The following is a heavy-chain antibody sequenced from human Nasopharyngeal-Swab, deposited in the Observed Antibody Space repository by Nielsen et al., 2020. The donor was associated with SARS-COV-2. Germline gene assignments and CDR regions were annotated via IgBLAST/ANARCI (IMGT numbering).Heavy chain of an antibody. D-gene: IGHD4-17*01. CDR3: ARKRGRALTLTTRMDF. CDR1: GGSFSGYY. CDR2: ISQSGST. Sequence: SETLSLTCAGYGGSFSGYYCSWIRKLPGEGLEWIGEISQSGSTNYNPSLKSRVTISVDTSKNQFSLKMSSVTATDTAVYYCARKRGRALTLTTRMDFWGQGTTVTVSS. V-gene: IGHV4-34*01. J-gene: IGHJ6*02.